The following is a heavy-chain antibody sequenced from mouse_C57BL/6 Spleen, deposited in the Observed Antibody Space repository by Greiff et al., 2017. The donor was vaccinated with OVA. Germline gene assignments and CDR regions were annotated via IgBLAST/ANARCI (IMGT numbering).Heavy chain of an antibody. CDR3: AREGLRRYFDV. V-gene: IGHV1-81*01. D-gene: IGHD2-4*01. CDR1: GYTFTSYG. Sequence: QVQLQQSGAELVRPGASVKLSCKASGYTFTSYGISWVKQRTGQGLEWIGEIYPRSGNTYYNEKFKGKGTLTADKSSSTAYMELRSLKSEDSAVYFCAREGLRRYFDVWGTGTTVTVSS. CDR2: IYPRSGNT. J-gene: IGHJ1*03.